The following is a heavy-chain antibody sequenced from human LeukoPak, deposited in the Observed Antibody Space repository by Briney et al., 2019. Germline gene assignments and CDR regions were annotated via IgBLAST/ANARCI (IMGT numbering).Heavy chain of an antibody. J-gene: IGHJ4*02. CDR2: ISGSGGST. CDR1: GFTFSSYA. V-gene: IGHV3-23*01. CDR3: AKDYYDSSGYYYRPGAPDY. Sequence: GGSLRLSCAAFGFTFSSYAMSWVRQAPGKGLEWVSAISGSGGSTYYADSVKGRFTISRDNSKNTLYLQMNSLRAEDTAVYYCAKDYYDSSGYYYRPGAPDYWGQGTLVTVSS. D-gene: IGHD3-22*01.